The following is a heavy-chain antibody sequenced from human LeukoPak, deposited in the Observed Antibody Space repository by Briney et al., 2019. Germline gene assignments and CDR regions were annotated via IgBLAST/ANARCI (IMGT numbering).Heavy chain of an antibody. V-gene: IGHV4-59*01. CDR2: IYYSGST. J-gene: IGHJ5*02. CDR1: GGSISSYY. Sequence: SETLSLTCTVSGGSISSYYWSWIRQPPGKGLEWIGYIYYSGSTNYNPSLKSRVTISVDTSKNQFSLKLSSVTAADTAVYYCASCHGSGHWFDPWGQGTLVTVSS. CDR3: ASCHGSGHWFDP. D-gene: IGHD1-14*01.